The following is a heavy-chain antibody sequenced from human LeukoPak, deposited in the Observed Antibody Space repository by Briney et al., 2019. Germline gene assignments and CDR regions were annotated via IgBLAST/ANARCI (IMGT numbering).Heavy chain of an antibody. CDR2: IYYSGST. Sequence: SETLSLNCSVSGVSISVYYWSWIRQPQGQGLVWIGYIYYSGSTNYHPSLKSRVTISVDTSRNQFSLKLSSVTAADTAVYYCARGGTVRNGMDVWGQGTTVTVSS. J-gene: IGHJ6*02. D-gene: IGHD1-26*01. V-gene: IGHV4-59*01. CDR1: GVSISVYY. CDR3: ARGGTVRNGMDV.